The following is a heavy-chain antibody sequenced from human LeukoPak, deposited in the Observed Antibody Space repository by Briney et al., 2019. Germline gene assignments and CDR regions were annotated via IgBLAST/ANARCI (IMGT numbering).Heavy chain of an antibody. CDR1: GGSISSYY. CDR3: ARGGSTLHSAGGHDIEFYYYYYMDV. CDR2: IFISGGT. Sequence: SETLSLACTVSGGSISSYYWSWIRQPAGKGLEWIGRIFISGGTNYNPSLRSRVTMSLDTSKNQFSLKLYSVTAADTAVYYCARGGSTLHSAGGHDIEFYYYYYMDVWGKGTTVTISS. V-gene: IGHV4-4*07. D-gene: IGHD3-9*01. J-gene: IGHJ6*03.